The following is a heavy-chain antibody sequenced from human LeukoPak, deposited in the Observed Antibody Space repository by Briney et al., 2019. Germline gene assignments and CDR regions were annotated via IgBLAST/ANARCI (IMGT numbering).Heavy chain of an antibody. J-gene: IGHJ4*02. V-gene: IGHV3-73*01. CDR1: GFTFSGSA. CDR2: IRSKANSYAT. CDR3: TRLGSSGWRKYFDY. Sequence: GGSLKLSCAASGFTFSGSAMHWVRQASGKGLEWVGRIRSKANSYATAYAVSVKGRFTISRDGSKNTAYLQMNSLKTEDTAVYYCTRLGSSGWRKYFDYWGQGTLVTVSS. D-gene: IGHD6-19*01.